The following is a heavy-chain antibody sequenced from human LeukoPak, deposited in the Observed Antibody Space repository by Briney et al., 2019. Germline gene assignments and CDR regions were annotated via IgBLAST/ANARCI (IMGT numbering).Heavy chain of an antibody. CDR3: ARVTYSVLDY. V-gene: IGHV4-34*01. J-gene: IGHJ4*02. Sequence: PSETLSLTCAVYGGSFSGYYWSWIRQPPGKGLEWIGSIYHSGSTYYNPSLKSRVTISVDTSKNQFSLKLSSVTAADTAVYYCARVTYSVLDYWGQGTLVTVSS. D-gene: IGHD2-21*01. CDR2: IYHSGST. CDR1: GGSFSGYY.